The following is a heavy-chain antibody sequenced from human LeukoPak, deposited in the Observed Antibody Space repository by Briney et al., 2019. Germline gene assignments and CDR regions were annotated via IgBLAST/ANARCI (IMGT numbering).Heavy chain of an antibody. CDR1: GGTFSSYA. CDR2: IIPIFGTA. J-gene: IGHJ4*02. D-gene: IGHD5-18*01. Sequence: GSSVKVSCKASGGTFSSYAISWVRQAPGQGLEWMGRIIPIFGTANYAQKFQGRVTITTDESTSTAYMELSSLRSEDTAVYYCARAGVDTAMVLDYWGQGTLVTVSS. V-gene: IGHV1-69*05. CDR3: ARAGVDTAMVLDY.